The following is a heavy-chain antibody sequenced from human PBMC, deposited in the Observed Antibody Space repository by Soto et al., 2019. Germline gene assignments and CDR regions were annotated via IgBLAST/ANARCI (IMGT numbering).Heavy chain of an antibody. CDR2: IYPGDSET. Sequence: GESLKISCKTSGYSFSRNWIGWVRQMPGKGLEWMGMIYPGDSETRYSPSFQGQVTISADKSITTAYLQWSRLKASDTAIYYCARRGIWIEPPDAFDVWGQGTMVTVSS. V-gene: IGHV5-51*01. D-gene: IGHD2-2*03. CDR1: GYSFSRNW. J-gene: IGHJ3*01. CDR3: ARRGIWIEPPDAFDV.